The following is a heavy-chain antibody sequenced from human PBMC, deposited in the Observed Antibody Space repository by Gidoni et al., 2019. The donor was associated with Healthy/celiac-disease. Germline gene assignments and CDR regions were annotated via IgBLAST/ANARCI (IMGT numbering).Heavy chain of an antibody. V-gene: IGHV3-48*03. CDR1: GFTFSSYE. CDR2: ISSSGSTI. CDR3: ARDDFWTGGAFDI. D-gene: IGHD3-3*01. Sequence: EVQLVESGGGLVQPGGSLILSCAASGFTFSSYEMNWVRQAPGKGLEWVSYISSSGSTIYYADSVKGRFTISRDNAKNSLYLQMNSLRAEDTAVYYCARDDFWTGGAFDIWGQGTMVTVSS. J-gene: IGHJ3*02.